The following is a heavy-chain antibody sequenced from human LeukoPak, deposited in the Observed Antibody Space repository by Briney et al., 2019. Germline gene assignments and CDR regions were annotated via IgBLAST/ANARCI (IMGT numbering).Heavy chain of an antibody. J-gene: IGHJ4*02. Sequence: ASVKVSCKTSGYTFTGYYMHWVRQAPGQGLEWMGWINPNSGGTNYAQKFQGRVTMTRDTSISTAYMELSSLRSEDTAVYYCARGGGYSYGSFDYWGQGTLVTVSS. V-gene: IGHV1-2*02. CDR2: INPNSGGT. CDR3: ARGGGYSYGSFDY. D-gene: IGHD5-18*01. CDR1: GYTFTGYY.